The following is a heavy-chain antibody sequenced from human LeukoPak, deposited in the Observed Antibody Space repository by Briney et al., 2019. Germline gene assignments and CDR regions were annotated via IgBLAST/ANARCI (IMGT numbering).Heavy chain of an antibody. V-gene: IGHV3-23*01. CDR1: GFTFSSYA. Sequence: GGSLRLSCAASGFTFSSYAMSWVRQAPGKGLEWVSAISGSGGSTYYADSVKGRFTISRDNSKNTLYLQMNSLRAEDTAVYYCAKGTRGYFDWLFPVGYFDYWGQGTLVTVSS. D-gene: IGHD3-9*01. CDR2: ISGSGGST. J-gene: IGHJ4*02. CDR3: AKGTRGYFDWLFPVGYFDY.